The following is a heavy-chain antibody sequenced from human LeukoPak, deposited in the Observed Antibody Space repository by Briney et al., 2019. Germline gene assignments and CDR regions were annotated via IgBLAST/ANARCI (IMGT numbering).Heavy chain of an antibody. D-gene: IGHD3-10*01. Sequence: SETLSLTCTVSGGSISSYYWSWIRQPPGKGLEWIGYIKDSVSTNYNPSLTSRVTISVDKSKNQFSLKLSSVTAADTAVYYCARHEVKYGSGTNPLGTWGQGTLVTVSS. CDR2: IKDSVST. CDR1: GGSISSYY. V-gene: IGHV4-59*08. J-gene: IGHJ5*02. CDR3: ARHEVKYGSGTNPLGT.